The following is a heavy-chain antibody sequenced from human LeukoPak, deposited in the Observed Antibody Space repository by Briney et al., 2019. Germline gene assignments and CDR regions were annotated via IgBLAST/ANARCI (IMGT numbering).Heavy chain of an antibody. V-gene: IGHV3-23*01. CDR1: AFSFGSFG. J-gene: IGHJ4*02. CDR2: ISDTGDST. CDR3: AKGRIQTYMAPEY. Sequence: GGSLRLSCAGSAFSFGSFGMIWVRQAPGKGLEWGSAISDTGDSTFYADSVKGRFTIYRDNSKNTLYLQMNSLRAEDTAVYYCAKGRIQTYMAPEYWGQGTLVTVSS. D-gene: IGHD5-18*01.